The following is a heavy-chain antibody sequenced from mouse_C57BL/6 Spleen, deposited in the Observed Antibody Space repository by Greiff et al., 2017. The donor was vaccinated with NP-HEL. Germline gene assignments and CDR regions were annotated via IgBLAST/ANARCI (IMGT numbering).Heavy chain of an antibody. CDR3: TEDYGNPFAY. V-gene: IGHV6-3*01. CDR2: IRLKSDNYAT. CDR1: GFTFSNYW. J-gene: IGHJ3*01. D-gene: IGHD2-1*01. Sequence: EVKLVESGGGLVQPGGSMKLSCVASGFTFSNYWMNWVRQSPEKGLEWVAQIRLKSDNYATHYAESVKGRFTISRDDSKSSVYLQMNNLRAEDTGIYYCTEDYGNPFAYWGQGTLVTVSA.